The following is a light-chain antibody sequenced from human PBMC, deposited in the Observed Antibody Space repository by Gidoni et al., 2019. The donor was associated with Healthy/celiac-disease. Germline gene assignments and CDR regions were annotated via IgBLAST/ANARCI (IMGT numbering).Light chain of an antibody. Sequence: DIVMTQSPATLSVSPGERATLSCRASQSVSSNFAWYQQKPGQAPRLLIYGASTRATGIPARFSGSGPGTEFTLTISSLQSEDFAVYDCQQYNNWPPMYTFGQGTKLEIK. J-gene: IGKJ2*01. CDR1: QSVSSN. CDR2: GAS. CDR3: QQYNNWPPMYT. V-gene: IGKV3-15*01.